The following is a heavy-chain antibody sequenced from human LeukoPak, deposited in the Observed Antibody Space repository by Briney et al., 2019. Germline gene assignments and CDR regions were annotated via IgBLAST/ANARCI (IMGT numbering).Heavy chain of an antibody. CDR3: ARDVGDYSSSSVAVSGYMDV. CDR2: IYTSGST. CDR1: GGSISSGSYY. V-gene: IGHV4-61*02. D-gene: IGHD6-6*01. J-gene: IGHJ6*03. Sequence: SETLSLTCTVSGGSISSGSYYWSWIQQPAGKGLEWIGRIYTSGSTNYNPSLKSRVTMSVDTSKNQFSLKLSSVTAADTAVYYCARDVGDYSSSSVAVSGYMDVWGKGTTVTVSS.